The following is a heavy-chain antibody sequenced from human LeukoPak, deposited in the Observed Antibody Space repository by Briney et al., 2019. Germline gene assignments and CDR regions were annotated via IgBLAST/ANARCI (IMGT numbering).Heavy chain of an antibody. Sequence: ESGPTLVNPTQTLTLTCTFSGFSLSTSGVGVGWIRQSPGKAPEWLALIYWDGDKRYSPSLNSRLTITKDTSKNQVVLTMTNMDPVDTATFYCARTYDSGGYYSFFFDYWGQGTLVTVSS. V-gene: IGHV2-5*02. CDR3: ARTYDSGGYYSFFFDY. CDR1: GFSLSTSGVG. CDR2: IYWDGDK. D-gene: IGHD3-22*01. J-gene: IGHJ4*02.